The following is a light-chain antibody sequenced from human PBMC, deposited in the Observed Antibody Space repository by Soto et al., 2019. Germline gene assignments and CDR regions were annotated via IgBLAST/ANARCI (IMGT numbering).Light chain of an antibody. V-gene: IGKV1-5*01. CDR2: DAS. CDR1: QSVRGW. J-gene: IGKJ1*01. CDR3: QQCYMGWT. Sequence: DVQMTQSPSSLSASVGDRVTITCRASQSVRGWLAWYQHQPGKAPKLLIYDASTLESGVPSRFSGTGSGTEFTFSITSLQPEDFGTYYCQQCYMGWTFGQGTKVDIK.